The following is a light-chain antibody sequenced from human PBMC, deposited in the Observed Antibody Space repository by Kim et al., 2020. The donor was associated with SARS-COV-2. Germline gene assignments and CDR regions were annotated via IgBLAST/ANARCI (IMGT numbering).Light chain of an antibody. CDR2: GAS. J-gene: IGKJ1*01. V-gene: IGKV3-20*01. CDR3: QQYGSSPPWT. CDR1: QSVSSSY. Sequence: PGERATLSCRASQSVSSSYLAWYQQKPGQAPRLLIYGASSRATGIPDRFSGSGSVTDFTLTISRLEPEDFAVYYCQQYGSSPPWTFGQGTKVDIK.